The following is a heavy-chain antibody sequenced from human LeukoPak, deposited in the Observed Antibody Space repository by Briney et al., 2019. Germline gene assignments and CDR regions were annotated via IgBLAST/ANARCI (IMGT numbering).Heavy chain of an antibody. CDR2: IYYSGST. Sequence: SETLSLTCTVSGGSISSSSYYWGWIRQPPGKGLEWIGSIYYSGSTYYNPSLKSRVTISVDTSKNQFSLKLSSVTAADTAVYYCARLNIVVVPAAKAYYYYYMDVWGKGTTVTVSS. CDR1: GGSISSSSYY. D-gene: IGHD2-2*01. J-gene: IGHJ6*03. V-gene: IGHV4-39*01. CDR3: ARLNIVVVPAAKAYYYYYMDV.